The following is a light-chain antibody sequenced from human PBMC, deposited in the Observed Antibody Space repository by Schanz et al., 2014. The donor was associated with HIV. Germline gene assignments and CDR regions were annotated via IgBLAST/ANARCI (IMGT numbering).Light chain of an antibody. V-gene: IGLV1-40*01. CDR3: QSYDRSLRASV. J-gene: IGLJ3*02. Sequence: QSVLTQPPSVSGAPGQRVTISCTGSSSNIGAGYDVHWYQQLPGTAPKLLIYANSNRPSGVPDRVSGSKSGTSASLAITGLQPGDEADYYCQSYDRSLRASVFGGGTKVTVL. CDR1: SSNIGAGYD. CDR2: ANS.